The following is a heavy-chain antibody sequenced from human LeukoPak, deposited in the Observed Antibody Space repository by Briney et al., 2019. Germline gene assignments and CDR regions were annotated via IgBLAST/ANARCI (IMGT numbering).Heavy chain of an antibody. J-gene: IGHJ4*02. D-gene: IGHD6-13*01. Sequence: GGSLRLSCAASGFTFSSYGMSWVRQAPGKGLEWVSSITGNGGSTYYADSVKGRFTISRDNSKNTLFLQMTSLRAEDTAVYYCSKGSSRPTTSSWYDFDYWGQGTLVTVSS. CDR3: SKGSSRPTTSSWYDFDY. CDR1: GFTFSSYG. V-gene: IGHV3-23*01. CDR2: ITGNGGST.